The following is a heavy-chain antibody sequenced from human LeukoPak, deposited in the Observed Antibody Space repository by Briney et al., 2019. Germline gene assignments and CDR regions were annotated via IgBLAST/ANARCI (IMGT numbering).Heavy chain of an antibody. CDR1: GGSISSGGYY. D-gene: IGHD5-12*01. Sequence: PSETLSLTCTVSGGSISSGGYYWSWIRQHPGRGLEWIGYIYYSGSTYYNPSLKSRVTISVDTSKNQFSLKLSSVTAADTAVYYCARVYGKEWLRLGPYFDYWGQGTLVTVSS. CDR2: IYYSGST. CDR3: ARVYGKEWLRLGPYFDY. J-gene: IGHJ4*02. V-gene: IGHV4-31*03.